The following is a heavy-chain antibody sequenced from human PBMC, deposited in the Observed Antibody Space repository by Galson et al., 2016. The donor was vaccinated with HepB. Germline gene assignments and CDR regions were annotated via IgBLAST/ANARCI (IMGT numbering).Heavy chain of an antibody. CDR2: MYYGGSS. D-gene: IGHD3-3*01. CDR1: GDSVSVTSYY. CDR3: ARESTAFGVVGY. Sequence: SETLSLTCTVSGDSVSVTSYYWTWIRQPPGKALEWIGYMYYGGSSDYNPSLRSRVTISADTSKNQFSLTLSSVTAADTAVYYCARESTAFGVVGYWGQGTLVTVYS. V-gene: IGHV4-61*01. J-gene: IGHJ4*02.